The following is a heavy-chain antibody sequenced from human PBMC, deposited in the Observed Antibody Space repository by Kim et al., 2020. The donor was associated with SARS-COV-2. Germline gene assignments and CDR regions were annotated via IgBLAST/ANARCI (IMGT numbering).Heavy chain of an antibody. V-gene: IGHV3-11*06. CDR1: GFTFSDYY. CDR2: ISSSSTYT. Sequence: GGSLRLSCAASGFTFSDYYMSWIRQAPGKGLEWVSYISSSSTYTTYADSVKGRFTISRDNAKNSLFLQMNSLRGEDTAVYYCARAGYCSGGTCYGAGWFDPWGQGTLVTVSS. CDR3: ARAGYCSGGTCYGAGWFDP. D-gene: IGHD2-15*01. J-gene: IGHJ5*02.